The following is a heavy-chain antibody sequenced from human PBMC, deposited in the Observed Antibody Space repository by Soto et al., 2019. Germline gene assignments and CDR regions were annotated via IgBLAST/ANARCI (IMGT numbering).Heavy chain of an antibody. D-gene: IGHD2-2*01. J-gene: IGHJ5*02. V-gene: IGHV5-10-1*01. CDR3: ARVVGSSPAASSWFDP. CDR1: GYSFTSYW. Sequence: PGESLKISCKGSGYSFTSYWISWVRQMPGKGLEWMGRIDPSDSYTNYSPSFQGHVTISADKSISTAYLQWSSLKASGTAMYYCARVVGSSPAASSWFDPRGQGTLVTGSS. CDR2: IDPSDSYT.